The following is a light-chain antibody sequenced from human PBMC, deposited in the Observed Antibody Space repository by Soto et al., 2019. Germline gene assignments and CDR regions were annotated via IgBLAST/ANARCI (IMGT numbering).Light chain of an antibody. J-gene: IGLJ2*01. CDR2: GNS. CDR1: SCNIGACYD. CDR3: QSYDSSLSVCV. Sequence: QSALTQPPSVSGSPGQRVTISCTGTSCNIGACYDVHWYQQLPGTAPKLLIYGNSNRPSGVPDRFSGSKSGTSASLAITGLQAEDEADYYCQSYDSSLSVCVFGGGTQLTVL. V-gene: IGLV1-40*01.